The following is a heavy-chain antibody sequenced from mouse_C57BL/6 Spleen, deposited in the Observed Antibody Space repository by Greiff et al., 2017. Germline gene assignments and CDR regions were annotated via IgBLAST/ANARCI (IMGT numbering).Heavy chain of an antibody. Sequence: QVQLQQPGAELVRPGTSVKVSCKASGYAFTNYLIEWVKQRPGQGLEWIGVINPGSGGTNYNEKFKGKATLTADKSSSTAYMQLSSLTSEDSAVYFCARSGDGAWFAYWGQGTLVTVSA. CDR2: INPGSGGT. CDR3: ARSGDGAWFAY. D-gene: IGHD2-3*01. J-gene: IGHJ3*01. V-gene: IGHV1-54*01. CDR1: GYAFTNYL.